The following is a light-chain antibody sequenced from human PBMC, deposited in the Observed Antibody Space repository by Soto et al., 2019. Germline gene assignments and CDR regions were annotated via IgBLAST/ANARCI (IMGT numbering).Light chain of an antibody. V-gene: IGLV2-14*01. CDR3: RSYTSSSTLDVV. Sequence: QSALTQPASVSGAPGQSITISCTGTSSDVGGYNDVSWYQQHPGKAPKLMIYDVSNRPSGVSDRFSGSKSGNTASLTISGLQAEDEADYYCRSYTSSSTLDVVFGGGTQLTVL. CDR1: SSDVGGYND. CDR2: DVS. J-gene: IGLJ2*01.